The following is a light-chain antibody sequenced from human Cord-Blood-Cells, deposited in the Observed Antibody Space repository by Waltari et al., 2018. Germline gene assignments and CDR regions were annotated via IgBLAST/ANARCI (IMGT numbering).Light chain of an antibody. CDR1: SSDVGGYNY. CDR3: SSYTSSSTWV. CDR2: DVS. V-gene: IGLV2-14*03. Sequence: QSALTQPASVSGSPGQSITISCTGTSSDVGGYNYVSWYQQHPGKAPKHMIYDVSNRPAGLSNRFSGCKSGNTASLTISGRQAEDEADYYCSSYTSSSTWVFGGGTRLTVL. J-gene: IGLJ3*02.